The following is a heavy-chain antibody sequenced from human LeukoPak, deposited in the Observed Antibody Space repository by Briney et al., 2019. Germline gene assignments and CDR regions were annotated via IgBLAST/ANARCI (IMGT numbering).Heavy chain of an antibody. CDR2: IYTSGST. CDR3: ARHSSGYYFDD. D-gene: IGHD3-22*01. CDR1: GGSISSGSYY. J-gene: IGHJ4*02. Sequence: SQTLSLTCAVSGGSISSGSYYWSWIRQPAGKGLEWIGRIYTSGSTNYNPSLKSRVTILVDTSKNQFSLKLSSVTAADMAIYYCARHSSGYYFDDWGPGTLVTVSS. V-gene: IGHV4-61*02.